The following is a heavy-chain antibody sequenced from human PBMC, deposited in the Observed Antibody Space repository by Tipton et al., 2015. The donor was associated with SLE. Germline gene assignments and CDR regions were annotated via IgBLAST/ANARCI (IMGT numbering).Heavy chain of an antibody. CDR1: GYIFSTSG. V-gene: IGHV1-18*01. J-gene: IGHJ4*02. CDR3: ARSLVATSDFGY. CDR2: INPYNGYT. D-gene: IGHD5-12*01. Sequence: QLVQSGAEVKKPGASVKVSCKASGYIFSTSGISWVRQAPGQGLEWMGWINPYNGYTNYAQNLQGRITMSTDTSADTAYMELRSMRSTDKAVYYCARSLVATSDFGYWGQGTLVTASS.